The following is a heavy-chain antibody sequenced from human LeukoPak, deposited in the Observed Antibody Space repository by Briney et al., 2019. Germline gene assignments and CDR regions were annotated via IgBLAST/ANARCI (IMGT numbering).Heavy chain of an antibody. D-gene: IGHD4-17*01. CDR3: AKVYPYGDSNFDY. CDR1: GVTFSSYA. CDR2: ISGSGGST. J-gene: IGHJ4*02. Sequence: GGSLRLSCAASGVTFSSYAMSWVRQAPGQGLEWVSAISGSGGSTYYADSVKGRFTISRYNSKNTMYLQMNSLRAEDTALYYCAKVYPYGDSNFDYWGQGALVTVSS. V-gene: IGHV3-23*01.